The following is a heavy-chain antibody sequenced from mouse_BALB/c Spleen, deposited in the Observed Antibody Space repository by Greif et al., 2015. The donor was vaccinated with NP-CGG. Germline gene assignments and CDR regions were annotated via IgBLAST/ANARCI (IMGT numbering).Heavy chain of an antibody. CDR1: GFTFSSYT. D-gene: IGHD2-14*01. CDR2: ISSGGSYT. J-gene: IGHJ4*01. CDR3: TRGGNYAMDY. Sequence: EVQRVESGGGLVKPGGSLKLSCAASGFTFSSYTMSWVRQTPEKRLEWVATISSGGSYTYYLDSVKGRFTISRDNAKNTLYLQMSSLKSEDTAMYYCTRGGNYAMDYWGQGTSVTVSS. V-gene: IGHV5-6-4*01.